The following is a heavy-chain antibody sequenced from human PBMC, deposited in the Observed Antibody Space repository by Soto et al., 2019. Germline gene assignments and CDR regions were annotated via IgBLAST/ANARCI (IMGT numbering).Heavy chain of an antibody. Sequence: QVQLQESGPGLVKPSQNLSLTCTVSGGCINSGGYYWSWIRQHPGKGLEWIGYIYYSGITYYNPSLKSRITISVDTSKSQFTLKRSSVTAADTAVYYCARTNTYYLTRVWGQGTTVTVSS. CDR3: ARTNTYYLTRV. CDR2: IYYSGIT. J-gene: IGHJ6*02. V-gene: IGHV4-31*03. D-gene: IGHD3-10*01. CDR1: GGCINSGGYY.